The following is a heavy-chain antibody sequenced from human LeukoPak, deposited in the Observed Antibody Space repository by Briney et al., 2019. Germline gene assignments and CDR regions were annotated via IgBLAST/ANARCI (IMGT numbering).Heavy chain of an antibody. V-gene: IGHV3-23*01. D-gene: IGHD2-21*02. Sequence: PGGSLRLSCAASGFTFSSYAMSWVRQAPGKGLEWVSAISGSGGSTYYADSVKGRFTISRDNSKNTLYLQMNSLRAEDTAVYYCARKYCGGDCYSWSEYFQHWGQGTLVTVSS. J-gene: IGHJ1*01. CDR3: ARKYCGGDCYSWSEYFQH. CDR1: GFTFSSYA. CDR2: ISGSGGST.